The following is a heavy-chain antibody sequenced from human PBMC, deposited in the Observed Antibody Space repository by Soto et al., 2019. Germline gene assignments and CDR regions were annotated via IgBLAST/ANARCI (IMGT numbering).Heavy chain of an antibody. CDR1: GFTFSDYY. V-gene: IGHV3-11*06. CDR2: ISSSSSYT. J-gene: IGHJ6*02. Sequence: GGSLRLSCAASGFTFSDYYMSWIRQAPGKGLEWVSYISSSSSYTNYADSVKGRFTISRDNAKNSLYLQMNSLRAEDTAVYYCARDQVISSSWYSIYYYYYGMDVWGQGTTVTVSS. D-gene: IGHD6-13*01. CDR3: ARDQVISSSWYSIYYYYYGMDV.